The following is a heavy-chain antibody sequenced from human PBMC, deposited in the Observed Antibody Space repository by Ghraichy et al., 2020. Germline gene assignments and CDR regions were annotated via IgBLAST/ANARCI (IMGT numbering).Heavy chain of an antibody. CDR2: IRSKAYGGTT. Sequence: GGSLRLSCTASGFTFGDYAMSWVRQAPGKGLEWVGFIRSKAYGGTTEYAASVKGRFTISRDDSKSIAYLQMNSLKTEDTAVYYCTRNGYSYGYLSDYWGQGTLVTVSS. D-gene: IGHD5-18*01. CDR3: TRNGYSYGYLSDY. CDR1: GFTFGDYA. V-gene: IGHV3-49*04. J-gene: IGHJ4*02.